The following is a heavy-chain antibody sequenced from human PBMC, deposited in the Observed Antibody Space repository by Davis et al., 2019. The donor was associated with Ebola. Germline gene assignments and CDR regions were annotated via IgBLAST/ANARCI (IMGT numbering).Heavy chain of an antibody. J-gene: IGHJ3*02. V-gene: IGHV1-46*01. CDR3: ARTSIVGTTTTASDI. Sequence: AASVKVSCKASGYTFTSYYMHWVRQAPGQGLEWMGMINPNDGRTIYAQKFQGRVTVTRDTSTGTAYMELRSLRSDDTAVYFCARTSIVGTTTTASDIWGQGTKVTVSS. CDR1: GYTFTSYY. D-gene: IGHD1-26*01. CDR2: INPNDGRT.